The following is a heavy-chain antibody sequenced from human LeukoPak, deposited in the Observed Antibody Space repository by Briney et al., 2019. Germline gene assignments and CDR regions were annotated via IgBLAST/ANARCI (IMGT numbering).Heavy chain of an antibody. J-gene: IGHJ4*02. CDR1: GGSISSSSSY. CDR2: IYYSGST. V-gene: IGHV4-39*01. CDR3: ARQAKAVVQYIDFDF. D-gene: IGHD2-21*01. Sequence: SETLSLTCTVSGGSISSSSSYWGWIRQPPGKGLEWIGTIYYSGSTYYNPSLKSRVTISVDTSKNQFSLSLSSATATDTAVYYCARQAKAVVQYIDFDFWGQGTLVTVSS.